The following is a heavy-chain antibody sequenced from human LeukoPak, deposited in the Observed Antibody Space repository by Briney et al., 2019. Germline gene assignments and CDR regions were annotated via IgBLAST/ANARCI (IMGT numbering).Heavy chain of an antibody. CDR3: ARALYSSSSYYYYYMDV. CDR1: GFTFSSYW. CDR2: ISYDGSNK. V-gene: IGHV3-30-3*01. D-gene: IGHD6-13*01. J-gene: IGHJ6*03. Sequence: GGSLRLSCAASGFTFSSYWMSWVRQAPGKGLEWVAVISYDGSNKYYADSVKGRFTISRDNSKNTLYLQMNSLRAEDTAVYYCARALYSSSSYYYYYMDVWGKGTTVTVSS.